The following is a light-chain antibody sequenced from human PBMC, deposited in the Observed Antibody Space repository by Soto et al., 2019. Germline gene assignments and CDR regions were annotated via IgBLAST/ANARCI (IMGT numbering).Light chain of an antibody. CDR2: DAS. J-gene: IGKJ2*01. Sequence: SQMTQSPSYLSASVGDRVRITCRASQTISRFLNWYQQKPGKAPKFLIYDASSLQSGVPSRFSGSGSGTEFTLTISSLHPEDFATYYCQQSFSSPPTFGQGTKLEIK. CDR3: QQSFSSPPT. V-gene: IGKV1-39*01. CDR1: QTISRF.